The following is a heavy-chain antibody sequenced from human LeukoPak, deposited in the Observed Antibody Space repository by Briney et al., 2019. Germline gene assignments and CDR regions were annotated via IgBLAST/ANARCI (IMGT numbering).Heavy chain of an antibody. CDR1: GYTFISYY. CDR3: TTEDQFCSSSSCADY. Sequence: ASVKVSCKASGYTFISYYMNWVRQAPGQGLEWMGYISPHNGGTHYAQKFQDRVTMTRDTSISTVYMELSSLRSDDTAVYYCTTEDQFCSSSSCADYWGQGTLVTVS. CDR2: ISPHNGGT. J-gene: IGHJ4*02. V-gene: IGHV1-2*02. D-gene: IGHD2-2*01.